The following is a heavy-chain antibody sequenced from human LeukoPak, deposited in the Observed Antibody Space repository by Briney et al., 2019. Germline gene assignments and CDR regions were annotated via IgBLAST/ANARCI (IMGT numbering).Heavy chain of an antibody. CDR1: GGSISSGSYY. Sequence: SQTLSLTCTVSGGSISSGSYYWSWIRQPAGKGLEWIERIYTSGSTNYNPSLKSRVTISVDTSKNQFSLKLSSVTAADTAVYYCARGGTAKPWWFDPWGQGTLVTVSS. CDR2: IYTSGST. CDR3: ARGGTAKPWWFDP. V-gene: IGHV4-61*02. J-gene: IGHJ5*02. D-gene: IGHD1-1*01.